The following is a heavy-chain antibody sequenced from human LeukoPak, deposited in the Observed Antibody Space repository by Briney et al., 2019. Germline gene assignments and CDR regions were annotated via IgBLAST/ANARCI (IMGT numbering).Heavy chain of an antibody. CDR1: GGSISSYY. V-gene: IGHV4-4*07. Sequence: ETLSLTCTVSGGSISSYYWSWIRQPAGKGVELIGRIYTSGSANYNPSLKSRVTMSVDTSKNQFSLKLSSVTAADTAVYYCARDGGSPAYFQHWGQGTLVTVSS. J-gene: IGHJ1*01. D-gene: IGHD2-15*01. CDR3: ARDGGSPAYFQH. CDR2: IYTSGSA.